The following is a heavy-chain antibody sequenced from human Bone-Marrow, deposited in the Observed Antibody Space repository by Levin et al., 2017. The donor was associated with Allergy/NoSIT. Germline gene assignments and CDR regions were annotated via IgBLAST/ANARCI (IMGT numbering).Heavy chain of an antibody. D-gene: IGHD1-1*01. CDR1: GYTFTSYA. V-gene: IGHV1-3*01. Sequence: GESLKISCKASGYTFTSYAMHWVRQAPGQRLEWMGWINAGNGNTKYSQKFQGRVTITRDTSASTAYMELSSLRSEDTAVYYCARDRTGTLDYWGQGTLVTVSS. J-gene: IGHJ4*02. CDR2: INAGNGNT. CDR3: ARDRTGTLDY.